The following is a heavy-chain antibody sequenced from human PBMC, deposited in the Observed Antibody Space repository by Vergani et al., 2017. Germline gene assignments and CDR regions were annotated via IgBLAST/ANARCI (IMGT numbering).Heavy chain of an antibody. J-gene: IGHJ4*02. V-gene: IGHV3-21*01. CDR2: ISSSSSYI. Sequence: VKLVESGGGLVKPGGSQRLSCAASGFTFSSYSMNCVRQAPGKGLEWVSSISSSSSYISYADAVKGRFTISRDNAKNSLYLQMNSLRAEDTAVYYCARVASDSSGYYSDYWGQGTLVTVSS. D-gene: IGHD3-22*01. CDR3: ARVASDSSGYYSDY. CDR1: GFTFSSYS.